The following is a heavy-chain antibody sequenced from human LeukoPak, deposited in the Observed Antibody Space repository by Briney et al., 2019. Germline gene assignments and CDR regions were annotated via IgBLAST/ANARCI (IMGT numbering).Heavy chain of an antibody. CDR1: GFTFSSYW. J-gene: IGHJ5*02. CDR3: GRLGDYGDRAVDR. CDR2: IKQDGSEK. D-gene: IGHD4-17*01. Sequence: GGSLRLSCVGSGFTFSSYWMSWVRQAPGKGLEWVANIKQDGSEKYYVDSVKGRFTISRDNAQNSLYLQMDSLTAEDTAVYYCGRLGDYGDRAVDRWGQGTLVTVSS. V-gene: IGHV3-7*01.